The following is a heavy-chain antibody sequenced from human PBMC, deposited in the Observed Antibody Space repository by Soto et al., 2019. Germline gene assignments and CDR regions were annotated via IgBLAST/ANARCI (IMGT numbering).Heavy chain of an antibody. CDR3: ATAEH. CDR2: ISSSSDYV. J-gene: IGHJ1*01. CDR1: GFTFSTYK. Sequence: EVQLVESGGGLVKPGGSLRLSCAASGFTFSTYKMNWVRQAPGKGLEWVSSISSSSDYVHYAVSVKGRFTISRDNAKNSLSLQMNNLRAEDTSVYYCATAEHWGQGTLVTVSS. V-gene: IGHV3-21*01.